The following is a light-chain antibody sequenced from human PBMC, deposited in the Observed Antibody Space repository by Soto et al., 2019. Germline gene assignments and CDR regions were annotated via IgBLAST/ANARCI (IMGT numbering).Light chain of an antibody. CDR1: SSDVGAYNY. J-gene: IGLJ3*02. CDR2: DVS. Sequence: QSVLTQPASVSGSPGQSITISCTGTSSDVGAYNYFSWYQQHPGKAPKLMIFDVSNRHSGVSNRFSGSKSGNTACLTISWLQAEDEADYYCSSYTTATTGVFGGGTKLTVL. CDR3: SSYTTATTGV. V-gene: IGLV2-14*01.